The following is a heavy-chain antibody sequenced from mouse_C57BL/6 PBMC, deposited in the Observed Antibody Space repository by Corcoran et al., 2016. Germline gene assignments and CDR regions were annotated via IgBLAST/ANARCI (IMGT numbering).Heavy chain of an antibody. CDR1: GYTFTDYY. CDR2: INPNNGGT. J-gene: IGHJ3*01. Sequence: EVQLQQSGPELVKPGASVKISCKASGYTFTDYYMNWVKKSHGKSLEWIGDINPNNGGTSYNQKFKGKATLPVDKSSSTAYMELRSLTSEDSAVYYCARSYYGPFAYWGQGTLVTVSA. D-gene: IGHD1-2*01. V-gene: IGHV1-26*01. CDR3: ARSYYGPFAY.